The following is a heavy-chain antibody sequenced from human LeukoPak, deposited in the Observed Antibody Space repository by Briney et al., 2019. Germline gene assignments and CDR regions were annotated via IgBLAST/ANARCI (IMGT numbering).Heavy chain of an antibody. D-gene: IGHD1-26*01. CDR3: ARDSTYYYFDY. Sequence: PGGSLRLSCAASRFTFNTYEMNWVRQAPGKGLEWVSIIYSAGTTYHYADSVKGRFTISRDTSKNTVYLQMSSLRDEDTAIYYCARDSTYYYFDYWGQGTLVTVSS. V-gene: IGHV3-53*01. J-gene: IGHJ4*02. CDR2: IYSAGTT. CDR1: RFTFNTYE.